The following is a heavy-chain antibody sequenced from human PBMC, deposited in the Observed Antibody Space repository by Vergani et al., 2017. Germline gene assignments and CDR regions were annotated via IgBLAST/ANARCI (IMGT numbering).Heavy chain of an antibody. J-gene: IGHJ4*02. CDR1: GFTFSSYS. Sequence: VQLVQSGAEVKKPGGSLRLSCAASGFTFSSYSMNWVRQAPGKGLEWVSYISSSSSTIYYADSVKGRFTISRDNAKNSLYLQMNSLRAEDTAVYYCARVEYSSGWALDYWGQGTLVTVSS. CDR2: ISSSSSTI. V-gene: IGHV3-48*04. D-gene: IGHD6-19*01. CDR3: ARVEYSSGWALDY.